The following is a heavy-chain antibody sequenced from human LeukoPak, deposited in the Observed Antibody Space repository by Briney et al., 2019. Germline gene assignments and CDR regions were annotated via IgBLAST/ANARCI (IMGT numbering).Heavy chain of an antibody. V-gene: IGHV3-64*01. J-gene: IGHJ4*02. D-gene: IGHD6-13*01. Sequence: YLSGISANGGSTYYVNSVKGRFIISRDNSKNTLYLQMGSLRTEDMAVYYCARGQLPSYPDYWGQGTLVTVSS. CDR2: ISANGGST. CDR3: ARGQLPSYPDY.